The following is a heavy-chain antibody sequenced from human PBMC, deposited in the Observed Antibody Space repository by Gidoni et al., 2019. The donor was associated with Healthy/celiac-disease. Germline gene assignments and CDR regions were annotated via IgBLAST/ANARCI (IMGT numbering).Heavy chain of an antibody. D-gene: IGHD6-6*01. J-gene: IGHJ4*02. V-gene: IGHV3-30*03. CDR3: AIGYSSSSSNPGFDY. Sequence: QVQLVESGGGVVQPGRSLRLSCAASGFTFSSYGMHWVRQAPGKGLEWVAVISYDGSNKYYADSVKGRFTISRDNSKNTLYLQMNSLRAEDTAVYYCAIGYSSSSSNPGFDYWGQGTLVTVSS. CDR1: GFTFSSYG. CDR2: ISYDGSNK.